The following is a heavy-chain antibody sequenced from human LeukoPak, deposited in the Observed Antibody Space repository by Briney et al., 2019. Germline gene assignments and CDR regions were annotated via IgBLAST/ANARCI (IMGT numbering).Heavy chain of an antibody. D-gene: IGHD5-12*01. CDR2: INPNSGGT. CDR1: GYTFTCYY. Sequence: ASVKVSCKASGYTFTCYYMHWVRQAPGQGLEWMGWINPNSGGTNYAQKFQGRVTMTRDTSISTAYMDLSRLRSDDTAVYYCAREGSVATMSYYYSGMDVWGQGTTVTVSS. V-gene: IGHV1-2*02. J-gene: IGHJ6*02. CDR3: AREGSVATMSYYYSGMDV.